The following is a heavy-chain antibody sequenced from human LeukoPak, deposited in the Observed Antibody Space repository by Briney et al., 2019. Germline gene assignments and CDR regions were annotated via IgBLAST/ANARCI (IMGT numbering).Heavy chain of an antibody. D-gene: IGHD4-11*01. V-gene: IGHV6-1*01. J-gene: IGHJ5*02. CDR3: ARRLTQYDCFDP. Sequence: SQTLSLTCAISGYSVSRNSVTWNWITQSPSRCLEWLGRTDYRSTWYNDYAVSVRGRITVNPDTSKNQFSLHLNSVTPEDTAVYYCARRLTQYDCFDPWGQGILVTVSS. CDR1: GYSVSRNSVT. CDR2: TDYRSTWYN.